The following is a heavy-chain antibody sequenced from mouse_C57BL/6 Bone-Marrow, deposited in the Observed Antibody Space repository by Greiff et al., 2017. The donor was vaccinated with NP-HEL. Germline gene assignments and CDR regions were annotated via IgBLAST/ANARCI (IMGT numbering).Heavy chain of an antibody. J-gene: IGHJ1*03. V-gene: IGHV12-3*01. CDR3: AGDYDGYWYFDV. Sequence: QVQLKESGPGLVKPSQSLFLTCSITGFPITSGYYWIWIRQSPGKPLEWMGYITHSGETFYNPSLQSPISITRETSKNQFFLQLNSVTTEYTAMYYCAGDYDGYWYFDVWGTGTTVTVSS. D-gene: IGHD2-3*01. CDR2: ITHSGET. CDR1: GFPITSGYY.